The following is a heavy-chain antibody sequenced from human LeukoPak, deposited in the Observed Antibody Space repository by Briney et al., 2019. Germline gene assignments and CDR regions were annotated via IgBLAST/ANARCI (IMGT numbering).Heavy chain of an antibody. CDR3: ARERRGSYPPYFDY. D-gene: IGHD1-26*01. V-gene: IGHV3-23*01. CDR1: GFTFSSYA. J-gene: IGHJ4*02. Sequence: PGGSLRLSCAASGFTFSSYAMSWVRQAPGKGLEWVSGISGSGDNTYYADSVKGRFTISRDNSKNTLYLQMNSLRAEDTAVYYCARERRGSYPPYFDYWGQGTLVTVSS. CDR2: ISGSGDNT.